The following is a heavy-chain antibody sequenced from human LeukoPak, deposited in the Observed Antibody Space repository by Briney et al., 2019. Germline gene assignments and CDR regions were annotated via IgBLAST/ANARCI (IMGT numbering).Heavy chain of an antibody. D-gene: IGHD3-22*01. V-gene: IGHV1-2*02. CDR3: AREGGTRAYYYDSSGYQNNWFDP. J-gene: IGHJ5*02. CDR1: GYTFTGYY. Sequence: ASVKVSCKASGYTFTGYYMHWVRQAPGQGLEWMGWINPNSGGTNYAQKFQGRVTMTRDTSISTAYMELSRLRSDDTAVYYCAREGGTRAYYYDSSGYQNNWFDPWAREPWSPSPQ. CDR2: INPNSGGT.